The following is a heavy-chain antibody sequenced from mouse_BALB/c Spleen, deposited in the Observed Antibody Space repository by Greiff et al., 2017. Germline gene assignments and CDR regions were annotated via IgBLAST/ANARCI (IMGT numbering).Heavy chain of an antibody. CDR3: TAYDYGAMDY. CDR1: GFTFSNYW. V-gene: IGHV6-6*02. CDR2: IRLKSNNYAT. J-gene: IGHJ4*01. D-gene: IGHD6-5*01. Sequence: EVKVVESGGGLVHPGGSMKLSCVASGFTFSNYWMNWVRQSPEKGLEWVAEIRLKSNNYATHYAESVKGRFTISRDDSKSSVYLQMNNLRAEDTGIYYCTAYDYGAMDYWGQGTSVTVSS.